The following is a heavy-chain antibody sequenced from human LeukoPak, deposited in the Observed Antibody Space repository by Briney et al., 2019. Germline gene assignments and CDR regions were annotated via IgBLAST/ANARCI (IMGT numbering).Heavy chain of an antibody. CDR3: ASDRRWRFDY. Sequence: ASVKVSCKASGYTFTGYYMHWVRQAPGQGLEWMGWINPNSGVTNYAQKFQGRVTMGRDTSISTAYMELSSLTSDDTAVHYCASDRRWRFDYWGQGTLVTVSS. D-gene: IGHD2-15*01. V-gene: IGHV1-2*02. J-gene: IGHJ4*02. CDR2: INPNSGVT. CDR1: GYTFTGYY.